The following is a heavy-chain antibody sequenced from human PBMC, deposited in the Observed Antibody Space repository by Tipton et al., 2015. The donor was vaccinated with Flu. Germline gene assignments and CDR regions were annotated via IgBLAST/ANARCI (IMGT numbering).Heavy chain of an antibody. CDR2: ISTSGST. CDR1: GGSISTSF. CDR3: ARELRGYSGYTGGDAFGM. J-gene: IGHJ3*02. Sequence: TLSLTCSVSGGSISTSFWSWLRQPAGKGLEWIGRISTSGSTNYNASLESRVTMSRDTSKNHFSLGLSSATAADTALYYCARELRGYSGYTGGDAFGMWGQGFMVTVSS. D-gene: IGHD5-12*01. V-gene: IGHV4-4*07.